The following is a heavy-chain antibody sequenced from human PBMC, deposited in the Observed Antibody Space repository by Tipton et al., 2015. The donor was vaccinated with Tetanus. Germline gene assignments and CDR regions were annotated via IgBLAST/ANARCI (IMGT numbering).Heavy chain of an antibody. Sequence: TLSLTCTVSGGSISSGGYYWSWIRQHPGKGLEWIGYIYYSGSTNYNPSLKSRVTISVDTSKNQFSLKLSSVTAADTAVYYCARHPAAALRRGEVYFQHWGQGTLVTVSS. CDR1: GGSISSGGYY. J-gene: IGHJ1*01. CDR3: ARHPAAALRRGEVYFQH. D-gene: IGHD6-13*01. CDR2: IYYSGST. V-gene: IGHV4-31*03.